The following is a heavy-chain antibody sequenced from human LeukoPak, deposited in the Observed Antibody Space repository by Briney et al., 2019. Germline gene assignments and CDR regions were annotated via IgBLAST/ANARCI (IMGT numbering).Heavy chain of an antibody. Sequence: PGGSLRLSCAASGFTSMNYAMNWVRQAPGKGLEWVSVLIGSSGSTDYADSVKGRFTISRDTSKSTVFLQMNSLRAEDTAIYYCAKGAYDYIEMGYFDSWGQGSLVTVSS. D-gene: IGHD5-12*01. J-gene: IGHJ4*02. V-gene: IGHV3-23*01. CDR1: GFTSMNYA. CDR3: AKGAYDYIEMGYFDS. CDR2: LIGSSGST.